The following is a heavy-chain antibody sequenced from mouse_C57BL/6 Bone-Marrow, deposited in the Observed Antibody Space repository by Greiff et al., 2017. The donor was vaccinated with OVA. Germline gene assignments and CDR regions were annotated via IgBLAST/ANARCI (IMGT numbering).Heavy chain of an antibody. J-gene: IGHJ3*01. V-gene: IGHV5-17*01. CDR1: GFTFSDYG. Sequence: DVKLVESGGGLVKPGGSLKLSCAASGFTFSDYGMHWVRQAPEKGLEWVAYISSGSSTIYYADTVKGRFTISRDNAKNTLFLQMTSLRSEDTAMYYCARDYYSNYEFAYWGQGTLVTVSA. CDR2: ISSGSSTI. CDR3: ARDYYSNYEFAY. D-gene: IGHD2-5*01.